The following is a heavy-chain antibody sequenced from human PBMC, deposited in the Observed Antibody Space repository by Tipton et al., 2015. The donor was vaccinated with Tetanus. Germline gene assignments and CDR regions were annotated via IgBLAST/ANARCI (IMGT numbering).Heavy chain of an antibody. CDR2: IHHSGLA. V-gene: IGHV4-30-4*01. CDR3: ARNVYTVTNDAVDI. J-gene: IGHJ3*02. D-gene: IGHD4-11*01. CDR1: GDSVSTGNFY. Sequence: TLSLTCTVSGDSVSTGNFYWSWNRQPPGKGLEWIAFIHHSGLAFSKPSLKGRVSISIDTSQNQFSLRLTSVTAADTAVYFCARNVYTVTNDAVDIWGHGALVNVSS.